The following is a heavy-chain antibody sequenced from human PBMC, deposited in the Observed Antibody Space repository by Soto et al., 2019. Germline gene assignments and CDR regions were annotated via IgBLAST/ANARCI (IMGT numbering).Heavy chain of an antibody. CDR3: VRGTSDWYGIDF. CDR2: INPDGSST. CDR1: GFTFSNYW. D-gene: IGHD3-9*01. J-gene: IGHJ4*02. Sequence: EVQLVESGGGLVQPGGSLRLSCAASGFTFSNYWMHWVRQPPGKGLLWVSRINPDGSSTNYAGSVEGRFTVSRDNAKNTLYLQMNSLTDGDTAEFHCVRGTSDWYGIDFWGQGTLVTVAS. V-gene: IGHV3-74*01.